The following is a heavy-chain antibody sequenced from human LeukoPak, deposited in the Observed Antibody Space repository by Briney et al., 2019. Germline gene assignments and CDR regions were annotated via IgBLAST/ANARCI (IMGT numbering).Heavy chain of an antibody. J-gene: IGHJ5*02. CDR3: VGGAGRGQNWFDP. D-gene: IGHD2-15*01. CDR2: IWYDGSNK. CDR1: GFTFSSYG. Sequence: PGVSLRLSCAASGFTFSSYGMHWVRQAPGKGLEWVAVIWYDGSNKYYADSVKGRFTISRDNSKNTLYLQMNSLRAEDTAVYYCVGGAGRGQNWFDPWGQGTLVTVSS. V-gene: IGHV3-33*01.